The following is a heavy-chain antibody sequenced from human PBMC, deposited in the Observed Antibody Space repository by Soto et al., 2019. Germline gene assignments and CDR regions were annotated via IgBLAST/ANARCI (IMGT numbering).Heavy chain of an antibody. CDR2: ISSNGGST. CDR1: GFTFSSYA. Sequence: GGSLRLSCSASGFTFSSYAMHWVRQAPGKGLEYVSAISSNGGSTYYADSVKGRFTISRDNSKNTLYLQMSSLRAEDTAVYYCVKGFSVDSSSWSPNHNWFDPWGQGTLVTVSS. D-gene: IGHD6-13*01. J-gene: IGHJ5*02. CDR3: VKGFSVDSSSWSPNHNWFDP. V-gene: IGHV3-64D*08.